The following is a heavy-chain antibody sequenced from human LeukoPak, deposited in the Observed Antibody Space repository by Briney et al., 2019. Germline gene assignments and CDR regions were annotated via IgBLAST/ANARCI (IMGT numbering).Heavy chain of an antibody. CDR1: GYTFTGYY. V-gene: IGHV1-2*02. D-gene: IGHD6-13*01. CDR3: ARGGATSGGAYSSSWFGFDP. Sequence: ASVKVSCKASGYTFTGYYVHWVRQAPGQGLKWMGWINPNSGGTNYAQKFQGRVTMTRDTSISTAYMELSRLRSDDTAVYYCARGGATSGGAYSSSWFGFDPWGQGTLVTVSS. J-gene: IGHJ5*02. CDR2: INPNSGGT.